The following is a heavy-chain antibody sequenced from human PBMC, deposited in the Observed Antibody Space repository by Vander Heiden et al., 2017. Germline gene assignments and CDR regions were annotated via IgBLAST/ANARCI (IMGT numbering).Heavy chain of an antibody. CDR3: ARDGVYSGSLNWFDP. Sequence: EVQLLESGGGLVQPGGSLRLSCPASGFPFSNYAMNWVRQAPGKGLGWVSAISGNGGSTYYADSLKGRFTISRDNSKNTLYLQLDSLRADDTAIYYCARDGVYSGSLNWFDPWGQGTLVTVSS. D-gene: IGHD1-26*01. J-gene: IGHJ5*02. CDR1: GFPFSNYA. CDR2: ISGNGGST. V-gene: IGHV3-23*01.